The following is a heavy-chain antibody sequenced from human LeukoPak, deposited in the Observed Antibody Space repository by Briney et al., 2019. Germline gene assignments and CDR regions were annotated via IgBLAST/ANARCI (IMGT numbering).Heavy chain of an antibody. CDR3: ARGSTPMIVRDFYFDY. D-gene: IGHD3-22*01. CDR1: GGSFSGYY. J-gene: IGHJ4*02. Sequence: SETPSLTCAVYGGSFSGYYWSWIRQPPGKGLEWIGEINHSGSTNYNPSLKSRVTISVDTSKNQFSLKLSSVTAADTAVYYCARGSTPMIVRDFYFDYWGQGTLVTVSS. CDR2: INHSGST. V-gene: IGHV4-34*01.